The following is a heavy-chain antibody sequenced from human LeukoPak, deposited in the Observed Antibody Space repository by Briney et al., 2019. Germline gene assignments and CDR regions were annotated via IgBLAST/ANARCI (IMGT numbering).Heavy chain of an antibody. Sequence: SETLSLTCTVSGGSISSYYWSWIRQPPGKGLEWIGEINHSGSTNYNPSLKSRVTISVDTSKNQFSLKLSSVTAADTAVYYCARLSQIVVVPAVRDDIWGQGTMVTVSS. CDR1: GGSISSYY. J-gene: IGHJ3*02. D-gene: IGHD2-2*01. CDR3: ARLSQIVVVPAVRDDI. CDR2: INHSGST. V-gene: IGHV4-34*01.